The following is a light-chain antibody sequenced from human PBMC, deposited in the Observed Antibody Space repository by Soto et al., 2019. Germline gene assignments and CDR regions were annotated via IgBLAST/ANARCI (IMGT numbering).Light chain of an antibody. CDR2: DTS. Sequence: DIVLTQSPGTLSLSPGERATLSCRASQSASSSYLAWYQQRPGQAPRLLIYDTSTRATGIPARFSGSGSGTEFNLTISSLQYEDFAVYYCQQYNNWLALTFGGGTKVDIK. J-gene: IGKJ4*01. V-gene: IGKV3-15*01. CDR1: QSASSSY. CDR3: QQYNNWLALT.